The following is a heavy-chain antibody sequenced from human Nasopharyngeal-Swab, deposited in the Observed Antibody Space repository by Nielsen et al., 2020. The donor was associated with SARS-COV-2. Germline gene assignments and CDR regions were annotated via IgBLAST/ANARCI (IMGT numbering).Heavy chain of an antibody. CDR3: ATYFVGRGGRGY. Sequence: SETLSPTLTVPGAPISDDHWSGIGQPPGKGREWIGHTYDSGAINYNPTLKSRLTLSLDTSKSHFSLKLSSVTAADTAVYYCATYFVGRGGRGYWGQGTLVTVSS. V-gene: IGHV4-59*01. CDR2: TYDSGAI. CDR1: GAPISDDH. D-gene: IGHD3-9*01. J-gene: IGHJ4*02.